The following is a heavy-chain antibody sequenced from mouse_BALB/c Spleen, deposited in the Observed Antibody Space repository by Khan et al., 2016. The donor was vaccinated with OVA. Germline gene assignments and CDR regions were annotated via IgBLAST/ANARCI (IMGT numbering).Heavy chain of an antibody. CDR1: GFNIKDYF. CDR2: INPESGGT. D-gene: IGHD2-3*01. Sequence: EVQLQQSGAELVRPGALVKLSCKASGFNIKDYFIHWVKQRPEQGLEWIGGINPESGGTIYNPKFQGKGSITADTSSNTAYLQLSSLTSEDTAVYYCARWGDGSWFHYWGQGTLLTVSA. J-gene: IGHJ3*01. CDR3: ARWGDGSWFHY. V-gene: IGHV14-1*02.